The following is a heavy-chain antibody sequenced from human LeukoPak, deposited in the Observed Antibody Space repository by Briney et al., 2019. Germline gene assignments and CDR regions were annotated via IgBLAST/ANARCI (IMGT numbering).Heavy chain of an antibody. CDR3: ARGSTLGSCTSSSCHNWFDP. CDR1: EFSVGSNY. V-gene: IGHV3-66*01. J-gene: IGHJ5*02. Sequence: GGSLRLSCAASEFSVGSNYMTWVRQAPGKGLEWVSLIYSGGSTYYADPVKGRFTISRDNAENSLYLLLNSLRVEDTAVYYCARGSTLGSCTSSSCHNWFDPWGQGTLVTVSS. CDR2: IYSGGST. D-gene: IGHD2-2*01.